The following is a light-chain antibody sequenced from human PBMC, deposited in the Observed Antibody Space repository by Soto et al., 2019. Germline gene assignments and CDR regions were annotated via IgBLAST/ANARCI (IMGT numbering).Light chain of an antibody. CDR1: RSDVGSRDS. Sequence: QSALTQPASVSGSLGQSIAISCTGTRSDVGSRDSVSWYQHHPGKAPKLIIYDVNVRPSGVSHRFSGSKSGSTASLTISGLQAEDEADYYCCSYAGRSTWDVVFGGGTKLTVL. J-gene: IGLJ2*01. CDR3: CSYAGRSTWDVV. V-gene: IGLV2-23*02. CDR2: DVN.